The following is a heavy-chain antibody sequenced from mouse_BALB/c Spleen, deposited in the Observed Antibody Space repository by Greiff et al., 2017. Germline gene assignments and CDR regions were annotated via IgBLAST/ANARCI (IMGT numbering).Heavy chain of an antibody. CDR1: GFTFSSYA. CDR2: ISSGGST. CDR3: ARGGGNFPMDY. V-gene: IGHV5-6-5*01. Sequence: EVKLVESGGGLVKPGGSLKLSCAASGFTFSSYAMSWVRQTPEKRLEWVASISSGGSTYYPDSVKGRFTISRDNARNILYLQMSSLRSEDTAMYYCARGGGNFPMDYWGQGTSVTVSS. D-gene: IGHD2-1*01. J-gene: IGHJ4*01.